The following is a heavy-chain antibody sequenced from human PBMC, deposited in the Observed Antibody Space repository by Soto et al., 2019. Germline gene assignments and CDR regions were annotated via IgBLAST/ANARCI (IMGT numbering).Heavy chain of an antibody. CDR2: ISGSGGST. V-gene: IGHV3-23*01. CDR3: AKKMGSGYYEPNYYYGMDV. Sequence: GGSLRLSCAASGFTFSSYAMSWVRQAPGKGLEWVSAISGSGGSTYYADSVKGRFTISRDNSKNTLYLQMNSLRAEDTAVYYCAKKMGSGYYEPNYYYGMDVWGQGTTVTVSS. D-gene: IGHD3-22*01. CDR1: GFTFSSYA. J-gene: IGHJ6*02.